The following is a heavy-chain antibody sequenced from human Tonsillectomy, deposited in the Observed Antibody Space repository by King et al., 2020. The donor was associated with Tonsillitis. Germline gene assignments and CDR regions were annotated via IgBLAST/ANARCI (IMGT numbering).Heavy chain of an antibody. J-gene: IGHJ5*02. CDR1: GYTFTTYD. CDR2: MNPNSGNT. D-gene: IGHD3-22*01. V-gene: IGHV1-8*01. CDR3: ARGGSVYDSSLYCWFDP. Sequence: VQLVESGAEVKKPGASVKVSCKASGYTFTTYDINWVRQATGQGLEWMGWMNPNSGNTGYAQQFQGRVTMTRNTSISTAYMELSSLRSEDTAVYYCARGGSVYDSSLYCWFDPWGQGTLVTVSS.